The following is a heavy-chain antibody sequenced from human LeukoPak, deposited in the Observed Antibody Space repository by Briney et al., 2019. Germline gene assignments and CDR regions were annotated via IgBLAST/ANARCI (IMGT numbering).Heavy chain of an antibody. Sequence: QAGRSLRLSCAASGFTFSSYGMHWVRQAPGKGLEWVAVISYDGSNKYYADSVKGRFTISRDNSKNTLYLQMNSLRAEDTAVYYCAKDSGSGSYIGNFDYWGQGTLVTVSS. D-gene: IGHD3-10*01. CDR2: ISYDGSNK. CDR1: GFTFSSYG. CDR3: AKDSGSGSYIGNFDY. V-gene: IGHV3-30*18. J-gene: IGHJ4*02.